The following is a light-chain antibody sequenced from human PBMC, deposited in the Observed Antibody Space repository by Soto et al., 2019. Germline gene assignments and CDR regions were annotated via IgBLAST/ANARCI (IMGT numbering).Light chain of an antibody. Sequence: EIVLTQSPGNLSLSPGEGATLSCRASQSVNSKYLAWYQQKPGQAPRLLIYGASSRATGIPDRFSGSGSGTDFTLTISRLEPGDFAVYYCQQSPGTLLQRTKVDIK. CDR2: GAS. CDR1: QSVNSKY. J-gene: IGKJ1*01. CDR3: QQSPGT. V-gene: IGKV3-20*01.